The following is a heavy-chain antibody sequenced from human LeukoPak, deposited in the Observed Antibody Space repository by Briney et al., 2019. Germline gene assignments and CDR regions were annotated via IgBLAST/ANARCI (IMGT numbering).Heavy chain of an antibody. V-gene: IGHV3-21*01. J-gene: IGHJ4*02. Sequence: GGSLRLSCAASGFTFSSYSMNWVRQAPGKGLVWVSSISSSSSYIYYADSVKGRFTISKDNAKNSLYLQMNSLRAEDTAVYYCARGKVGATPPRLNYWGQGTLVTVSS. CDR1: GFTFSSYS. CDR2: ISSSSSYI. D-gene: IGHD1-26*01. CDR3: ARGKVGATPPRLNY.